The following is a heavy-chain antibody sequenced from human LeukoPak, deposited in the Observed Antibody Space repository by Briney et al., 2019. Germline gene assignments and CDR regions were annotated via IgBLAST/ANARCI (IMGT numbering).Heavy chain of an antibody. CDR1: GFTFNTYA. Sequence: GGSLRLSCAASGFTFNTYAMSWVRQAPGKGPEWVSSIGGGGGTYYADSLKGRFTISRDNSKNTLYLQMNSLRAEDTAVYYCAKGNSGYNSGYYYHFFDYWGQGTLVTVSS. D-gene: IGHD5-12*01. J-gene: IGHJ4*02. CDR2: IGGGGGT. V-gene: IGHV3-23*01. CDR3: AKGNSGYNSGYYYHFFDY.